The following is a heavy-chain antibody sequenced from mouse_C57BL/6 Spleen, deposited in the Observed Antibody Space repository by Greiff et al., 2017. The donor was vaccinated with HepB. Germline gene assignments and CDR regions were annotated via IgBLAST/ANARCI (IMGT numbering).Heavy chain of an antibody. Sequence: EVQLVESGGGLVKPGGSLKLSCAASGFTFSDYGMHWVRQAPEKGLEWVAYISSGSSTIYYADTVKGRVTISRDNAKNTLFLQMTSLRSEDTAMYYCAAHYSNYGGFDYWGQGTTLTVSS. CDR2: ISSGSSTI. V-gene: IGHV5-17*01. CDR3: AAHYSNYGGFDY. J-gene: IGHJ2*01. D-gene: IGHD2-5*01. CDR1: GFTFSDYG.